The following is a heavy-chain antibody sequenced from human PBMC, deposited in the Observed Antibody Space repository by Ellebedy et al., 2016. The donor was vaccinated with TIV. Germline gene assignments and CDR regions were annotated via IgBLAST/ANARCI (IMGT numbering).Heavy chain of an antibody. D-gene: IGHD3-3*01. V-gene: IGHV3-72*01. CDR3: ARTFFH. Sequence: GGSLRLXXVASGFTLSTSSMTWVRQAPGKGLEWVGRTRNKANSYTTEYAASVKGRFTISRDDSKNLLYLQMNSLKTEDTAVYYCARTFFHWGQGTLVTVSS. CDR2: TRNKANSYTT. J-gene: IGHJ4*02. CDR1: GFTLSTSS.